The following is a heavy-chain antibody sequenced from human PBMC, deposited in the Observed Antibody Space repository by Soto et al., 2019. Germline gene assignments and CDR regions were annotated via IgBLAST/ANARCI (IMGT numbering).Heavy chain of an antibody. D-gene: IGHD2-2*01. CDR1: GFIFSSYL. CDR3: ATELPTARRGGYYYSYGFDF. V-gene: IGHV3-74*01. J-gene: IGHJ6*02. Sequence: PGGSLRLSCAASGFIFSSYLMYWVRQAPGKGMVWVSSINSDGSSTSYADSVKGRFTISRDNAKNTLYLQMNSLRAVDTAVYYCATELPTARRGGYYYSYGFDFWGQGTTVTVSS. CDR2: INSDGSST.